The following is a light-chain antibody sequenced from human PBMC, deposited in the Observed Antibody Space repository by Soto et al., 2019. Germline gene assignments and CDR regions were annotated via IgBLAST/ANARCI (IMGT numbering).Light chain of an antibody. Sequence: QSVLTQPASVSGSPGQSITISCTGTSSDVGGYNYVSWYQQHPGKAPELMIYEVSNRPSGVSNRFSGSKSGNTASLTISGLQPGVGADYYCSSYPTRTTLVFGGGTNLA. J-gene: IGLJ2*01. CDR3: SSYPTRTTLV. CDR2: EVS. CDR1: SSDVGGYNY. V-gene: IGLV2-14*01.